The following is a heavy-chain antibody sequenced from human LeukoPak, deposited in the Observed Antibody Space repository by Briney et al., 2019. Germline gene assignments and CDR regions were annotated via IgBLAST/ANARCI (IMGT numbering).Heavy chain of an antibody. CDR1: GGSFSGYY. J-gene: IGHJ4*02. D-gene: IGHD3-10*01. CDR2: INHSGST. V-gene: IGHV4-34*01. CDR3: ARGYGSGRLNVLFDY. Sequence: PSETLSLTCAVYGGSFSGYYWSWIRQPPGKGLEWIGEINHSGSTNYNPSLKSRVTISVDTSKNQFSLKLSSVTAADTAVYYCARGYGSGRLNVLFDYWGQGTLVTVSS.